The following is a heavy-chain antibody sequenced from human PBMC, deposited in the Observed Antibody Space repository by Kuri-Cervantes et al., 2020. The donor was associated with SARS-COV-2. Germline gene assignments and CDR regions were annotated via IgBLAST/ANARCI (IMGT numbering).Heavy chain of an antibody. CDR1: GFTFSSYA. J-gene: IGHJ4*02. CDR2: ISYDGSNK. Sequence: GESLKISCAASGFTFSSYAMHWVRQAPGKGLEWVAVISYDGSNKYYADSVKGRFTISRDNSKNTLYLQMNSLRAEDTAVYYCARDCCSSTSSYTVFFFDYWGQGTLVTVSS. D-gene: IGHD2-2*02. CDR3: ARDCCSSTSSYTVFFFDY. V-gene: IGHV3-30-3*01.